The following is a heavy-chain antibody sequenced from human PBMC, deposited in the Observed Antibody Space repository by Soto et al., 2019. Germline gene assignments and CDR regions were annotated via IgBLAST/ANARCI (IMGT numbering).Heavy chain of an antibody. CDR1: GGSISSSSYY. V-gene: IGHV4-39*01. CDR2: VYYSGST. D-gene: IGHD6-19*01. CDR3: ESAVAGGRFDY. Sequence: QLQLQESGPGLVKPSETLSLTCTVSGGSISSSSYYWGWIRQPPGKGLAWIGSVYYSGSTYYNPSLKSRVTISVDTSKNQFSLKLSSVTAADTAVYYCESAVAGGRFDYCGQGTLVTVSS. J-gene: IGHJ4*02.